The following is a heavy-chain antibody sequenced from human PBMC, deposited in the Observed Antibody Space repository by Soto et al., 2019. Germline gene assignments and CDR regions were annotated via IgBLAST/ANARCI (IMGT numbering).Heavy chain of an antibody. CDR1: GGSIGNSY. CDR2: IYYSGSS. D-gene: IGHD6-13*01. J-gene: IGHJ4*02. V-gene: IGHV4-59*08. CDR3: ARHRSIWPIFDY. Sequence: QVQLQESGPGLVKPSETLSLTCTVSGGSIGNSYWSWIRQAPGKGLEWIGYIYYSGSSNYNPSLKSRVSISVDTSKNQFSLKLSSVTAADTSVYYCARHRSIWPIFDYWGQGTLVILSS.